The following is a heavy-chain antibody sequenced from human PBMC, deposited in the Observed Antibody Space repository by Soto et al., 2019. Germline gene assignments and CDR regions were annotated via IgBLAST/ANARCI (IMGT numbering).Heavy chain of an antibody. D-gene: IGHD5-18*01. Sequence: ASVKVSCKVSGYTLTELSMHWVRQAPGKGLEWMGGFDPEDGETIYAQKFRGRVTMTEDTSTDTAYMELSSLRSEDTAVYYCATVREDSYGIIKYYFDYWGKGTLVTVSS. CDR1: GYTLTELS. CDR2: FDPEDGET. V-gene: IGHV1-24*01. J-gene: IGHJ4*02. CDR3: ATVREDSYGIIKYYFDY.